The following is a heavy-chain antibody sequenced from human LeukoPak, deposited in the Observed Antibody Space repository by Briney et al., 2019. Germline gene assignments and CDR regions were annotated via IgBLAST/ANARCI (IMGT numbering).Heavy chain of an antibody. D-gene: IGHD2-15*01. V-gene: IGHV3-7*01. CDR1: GFTFSSYW. Sequence: GGSLRLSCVASGFTFSSYWMNWVRQAPGKGLERVGTISRDGSEKYYVDSVTGRFPISRDNANTSLYLQLNSLRADDTALYFCARGIVVVAGASDHFDYWGQGTLITVSS. CDR3: ARGIVVVAGASDHFDY. CDR2: ISRDGSEK. J-gene: IGHJ4*02.